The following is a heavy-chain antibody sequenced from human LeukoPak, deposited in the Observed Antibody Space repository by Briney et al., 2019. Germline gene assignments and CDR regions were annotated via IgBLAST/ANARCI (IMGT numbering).Heavy chain of an antibody. D-gene: IGHD3-3*01. V-gene: IGHV4-31*03. CDR2: ILYIGNT. Sequence: SVTLSFTSTASGYSISWSGFDWRWIRQHPGTGVETIAYILYIGNTYYISSLEGRVPMSVDTSSNQFSLNVSSVTAADTAFYYFARVRDDFFFDFWGQGLLVTVSS. CDR1: GYSISWSGFD. J-gene: IGHJ4*02. CDR3: ARVRDDFFFDF.